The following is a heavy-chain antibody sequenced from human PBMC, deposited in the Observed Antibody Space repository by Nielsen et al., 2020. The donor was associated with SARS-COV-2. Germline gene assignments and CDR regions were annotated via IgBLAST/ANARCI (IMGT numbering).Heavy chain of an antibody. CDR3: ARGRVSSGWYVGSYYYYGMDV. CDR2: INHSGST. Sequence: GSLRLSCAVYGGSFSGYYWSWIRQPPGKGLEWIGEINHSGSTNYNPSLKSRVTISVDTSKNQFSLKLSSVTAADTAVYYCARGRVSSGWYVGSYYYYGMDVWGQGTTVTVSS. CDR1: GGSFSGYY. J-gene: IGHJ6*02. V-gene: IGHV4-34*01. D-gene: IGHD6-19*01.